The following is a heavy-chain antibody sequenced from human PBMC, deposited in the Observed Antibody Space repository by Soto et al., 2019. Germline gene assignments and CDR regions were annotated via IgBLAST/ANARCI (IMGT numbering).Heavy chain of an antibody. V-gene: IGHV1-69*12. J-gene: IGHJ3*01. D-gene: IGHD4-17*01. CDR3: ARDGGDYGGEEAFDL. CDR2: IIPIFGTA. Sequence: QVQLVQSGAEVKKPGSSVKVSCKASGGTFSSYAISWVRQAPGQGLEWMGGIIPIFGTAHYAQKFQGRVTITADESTSTAYMELIRLRSEDTAVYYCARDGGDYGGEEAFDLWGQGTMVTVSS. CDR1: GGTFSSYA.